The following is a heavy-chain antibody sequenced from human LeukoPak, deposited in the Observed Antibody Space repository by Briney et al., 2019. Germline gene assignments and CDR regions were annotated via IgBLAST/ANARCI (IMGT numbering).Heavy chain of an antibody. Sequence: GGSLRLSCAASGFTFSSYGMHWVRQAPGKGLEWVAFIWYDGSNKYYADSVKGRFTISRDNSKNTLYLQMNSLRAEDTAVYYCAKLDVVAAPFDYWGQGTLVTVSS. J-gene: IGHJ4*02. V-gene: IGHV3-30*02. CDR3: AKLDVVAAPFDY. CDR1: GFTFSSYG. CDR2: IWYDGSNK. D-gene: IGHD2-15*01.